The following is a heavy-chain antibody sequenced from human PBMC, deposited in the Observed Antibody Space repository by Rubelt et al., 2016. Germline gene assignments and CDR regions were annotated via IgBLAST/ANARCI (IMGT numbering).Heavy chain of an antibody. CDR2: VSSNGGST. Sequence: QLVESGGGLVQPGGSLRLSCSASGFTFSSCAMYWVRQAPGKGLEYVSGVSSNGGSTYYADSVKGRFTTSRDNSKNTLYLQMNSLRVDDTAVYYCAKRGGSREDVVVVAAPMYWGQGTLVTVSS. V-gene: IGHV3-64*04. CDR3: AKRGGSREDVVVVAAPMY. D-gene: IGHD2-21*02. CDR1: GFTFSSCA. J-gene: IGHJ4*02.